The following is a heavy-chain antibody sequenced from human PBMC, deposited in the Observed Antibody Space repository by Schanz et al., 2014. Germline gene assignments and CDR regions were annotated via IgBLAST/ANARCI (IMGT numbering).Heavy chain of an antibody. CDR2: ISGSGAST. CDR3: AKDQGSYGSGSYSYFDY. CDR1: GFTFSSYA. J-gene: IGHJ4*02. Sequence: VQLVESGGGLVQPGGSLRLSCVASGFTFSSYAMSWVRQAPGKGLEWVSAISGSGASTYYADSVKGRFTISRDNSKNTLYLQMNSLRAEDTAVYYCAKDQGSYGSGSYSYFDYWGQGTLATVSS. D-gene: IGHD3-10*01. V-gene: IGHV3-23*04.